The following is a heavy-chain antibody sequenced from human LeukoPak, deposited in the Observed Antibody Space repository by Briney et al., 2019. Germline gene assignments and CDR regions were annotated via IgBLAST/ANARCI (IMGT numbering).Heavy chain of an antibody. Sequence: SETLSLTCTVSGYSISRGYHWGWVRQPPGKGLEWIGSVHQSGSTCYNPPLKSRLTISADTSKNQFSLKLDSVTAADTAVYYCARVNFNPDYWGQGTLVTVSS. D-gene: IGHD1-14*01. V-gene: IGHV4-38-2*02. CDR2: VHQSGST. CDR1: GYSISRGYH. J-gene: IGHJ4*02. CDR3: ARVNFNPDY.